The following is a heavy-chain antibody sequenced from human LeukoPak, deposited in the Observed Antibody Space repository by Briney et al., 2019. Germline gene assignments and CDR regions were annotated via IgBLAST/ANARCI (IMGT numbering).Heavy chain of an antibody. CDR2: MNPNSGNT. D-gene: IGHD1-26*01. J-gene: IGHJ4*02. CDR3: ARVAVGATIDY. V-gene: IGHV1-8*02. CDR1: GYTFTSYG. Sequence: ASVKVSCKASGYTFTSYGISWVRQATGQGLEWMGWMNPNSGNTGYAQKFQGRVTMTRNTSISTAYMELSSLRSEDTAVYYCARVAVGATIDYWGQGTLVTVSS.